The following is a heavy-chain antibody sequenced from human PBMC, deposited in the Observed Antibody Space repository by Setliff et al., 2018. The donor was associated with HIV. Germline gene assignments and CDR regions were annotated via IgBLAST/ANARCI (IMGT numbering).Heavy chain of an antibody. V-gene: IGHV1-18*01. CDR3: ARHSDNFWSGYYAAFDY. D-gene: IGHD3-3*01. J-gene: IGHJ4*02. CDR2: ISAYNGNT. Sequence: GASVKVSCKASGYTFTSYGISWVRQAPGQGLEWMGWISAYNGNTNYAQKLQGRVTMTTDTSSSTAYLDLRSLRSDDTAVYYCARHSDNFWSGYYAAFDYWGQGTLVTVSS. CDR1: GYTFTSYG.